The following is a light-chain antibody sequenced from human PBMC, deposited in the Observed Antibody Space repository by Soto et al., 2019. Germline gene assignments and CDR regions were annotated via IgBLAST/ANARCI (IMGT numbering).Light chain of an antibody. CDR1: QSISSY. CDR3: QQSYSIFMYT. J-gene: IGKJ2*01. CDR2: AAP. Sequence: DIQMTQSPSSLSASVGDRVTITCRASQSISSYLNWYQQKPGKAPKLLIYAAPSLQSGVPSRFSGSGSGTDFTLTISSLQPEDFATYYCQQSYSIFMYTFGQGTKVDIK. V-gene: IGKV1-39*01.